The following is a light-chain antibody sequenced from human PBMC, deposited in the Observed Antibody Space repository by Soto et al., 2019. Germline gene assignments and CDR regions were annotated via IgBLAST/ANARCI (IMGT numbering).Light chain of an antibody. CDR2: DAS. V-gene: IGKV3-20*01. CDR1: QSVDSNY. J-gene: IGKJ4*01. Sequence: ILLTKSPATLSLSPGERATLSCRASQSVDSNYLAWYQQKPGQAPRVLIYDASIRATGIPDRFSGSGSGTDFTLTISRLEPEDSAVYYCQQYDSSPLTFGGGTKVDIK. CDR3: QQYDSSPLT.